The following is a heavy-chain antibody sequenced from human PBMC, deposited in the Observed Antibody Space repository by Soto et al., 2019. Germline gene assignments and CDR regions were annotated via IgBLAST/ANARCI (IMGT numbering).Heavy chain of an antibody. J-gene: IGHJ6*03. CDR3: ERLNGWSYYYKDF. CDR2: IYYSGST. V-gene: IGHV4-59*08. Sequence: PSETLSLTCTVSGGSISSYYWSWIRQPPGKGLEWIGYIYYSGSTNYNPSLKSRVTISVDTSKNQFSLRLSSVTAADTAVYYCERLNGWSYYYKDFWGKGTTVTFP. D-gene: IGHD6-19*01. CDR1: GGSISSYY.